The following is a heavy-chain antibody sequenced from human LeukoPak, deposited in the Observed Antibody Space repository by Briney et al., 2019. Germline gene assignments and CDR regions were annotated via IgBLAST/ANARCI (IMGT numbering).Heavy chain of an antibody. V-gene: IGHV1-2*02. D-gene: IGHD4-11*01. Sequence: GASVKVSCKASGYTFTGYYMHWVRQAPGQGLEWMGWINPNSGGTNYAQRFQGRVTMTRDTSISTAYMELSRLRSDDTAVYYCARGDSTVTTSYYYYGMDVWGQGTTVTVSS. CDR1: GYTFTGYY. J-gene: IGHJ6*02. CDR2: INPNSGGT. CDR3: ARGDSTVTTSYYYYGMDV.